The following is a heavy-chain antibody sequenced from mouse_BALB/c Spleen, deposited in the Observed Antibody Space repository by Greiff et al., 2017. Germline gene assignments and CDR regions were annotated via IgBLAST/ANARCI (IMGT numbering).Heavy chain of an antibody. CDR2: ISSGSSTI. V-gene: IGHV5-17*02. J-gene: IGHJ1*01. CDR3: ARSGGNYGWYFDV. D-gene: IGHD2-1*01. CDR1: GFTFSSFG. Sequence: VQLKESGGGLVQPGGSRKLSCAASGFTFSSFGMHWVRQAPEKGLEWVAYISSGSSTIYYADTVKGRFTISRDNPKNTLFLQMTSLRSEDTAMYYCARSGGNYGWYFDVWGAGTTVTVSS.